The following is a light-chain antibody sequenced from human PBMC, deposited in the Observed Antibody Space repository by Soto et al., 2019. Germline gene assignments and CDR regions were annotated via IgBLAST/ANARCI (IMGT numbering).Light chain of an antibody. V-gene: IGKV1D-16*01. J-gene: IGKJ5*01. Sequence: DIQMTHSPSSLSASVGDRFTITCRASQDISSWLVWYQQKPEKAPKSLIYAASNLQSGVPSRFSGSGSGTDFTLTISRLQPEDFATYYCQQYSTYPITFGQGTRLEIK. CDR2: AAS. CDR1: QDISSW. CDR3: QQYSTYPIT.